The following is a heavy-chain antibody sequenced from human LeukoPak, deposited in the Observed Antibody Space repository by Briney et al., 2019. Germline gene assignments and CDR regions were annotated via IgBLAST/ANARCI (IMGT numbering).Heavy chain of an antibody. V-gene: IGHV1-69*06. CDR3: ARGYPSTLYKADYVHPYYLDY. CDR2: IIPMFGTT. Sequence: ASVKVSCKASGGTFSSYIIKWVRQAPGQGLEWMGGIIPMFGTTVYAQKIQGRVTITADKSTSTVYMQLSSLRSEDTAVYYCARGYPSTLYKADYVHPYYLDYWGQGTLVTVSS. J-gene: IGHJ4*02. CDR1: GGTFSSYI. D-gene: IGHD4-17*01.